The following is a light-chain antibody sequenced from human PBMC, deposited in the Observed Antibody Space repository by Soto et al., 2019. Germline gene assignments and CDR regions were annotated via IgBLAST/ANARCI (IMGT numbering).Light chain of an antibody. CDR2: WAS. V-gene: IGKV4-1*01. CDR1: QSVLYSSNNRNY. Sequence: DIVMTQSPDSLAVSLGERATINCKSSQSVLYSSNNRNYLAWYQLKPGQPPKVLIYWASTRESGVPDRFSGSGSGTDSTLTISSLQAEDVAIYYCQQYFGTPYTFGQGTKLEIK. J-gene: IGKJ2*01. CDR3: QQYFGTPYT.